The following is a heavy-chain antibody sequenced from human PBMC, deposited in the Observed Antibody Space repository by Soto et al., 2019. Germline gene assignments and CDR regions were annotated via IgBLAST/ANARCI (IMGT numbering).Heavy chain of an antibody. Sequence: QVQLVQSGAEVKKPGASVKVSCKASGYTFTSYDINWVRQATGQGLEWMGGMNPNSGNTGYAQKFQGTVTMTRNTSLSKAYLELSSLRSEDTAVYYCARGHHDYGDSERDYWGQGTLVTVSS. V-gene: IGHV1-8*01. CDR1: GYTFTSYD. D-gene: IGHD4-17*01. CDR2: MNPNSGNT. CDR3: ARGHHDYGDSERDY. J-gene: IGHJ4*02.